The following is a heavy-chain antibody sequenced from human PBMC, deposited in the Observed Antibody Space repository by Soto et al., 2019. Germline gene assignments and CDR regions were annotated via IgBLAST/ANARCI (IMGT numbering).Heavy chain of an antibody. Sequence: GGSLRLSCAASGFTFSDYYMSWIRQAPGKGLEWVSYISSSSSYTNYADSVKGRFTISRDNAKNSLYLQMDSLRAEDTAVYYCARGYSGYGRFDYWGQGTLVTVSS. CDR3: ARGYSGYGRFDY. J-gene: IGHJ4*02. D-gene: IGHD5-12*01. CDR1: GFTFSDYY. V-gene: IGHV3-11*06. CDR2: ISSSSSYT.